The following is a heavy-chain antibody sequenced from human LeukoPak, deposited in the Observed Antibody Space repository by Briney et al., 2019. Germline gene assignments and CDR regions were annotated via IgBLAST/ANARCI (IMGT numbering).Heavy chain of an antibody. J-gene: IGHJ4*02. D-gene: IGHD2-8*01. V-gene: IGHV3-23*01. CDR1: GFPFSDFS. CDR2: TNSGGSST. CDR3: AKQSYARSLGE. Sequence: GGSLRLSCATSGFPFSDFSMSWVRQAPGKGLERISTTNSGGSSTYYAESVKGRFTISRDNSKNTLYLQMSSLRVEDTAVYYCAKQSYARSLGEGGPGTLVSVSS.